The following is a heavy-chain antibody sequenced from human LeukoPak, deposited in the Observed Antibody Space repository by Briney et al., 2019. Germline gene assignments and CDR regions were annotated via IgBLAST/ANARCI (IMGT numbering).Heavy chain of an antibody. CDR3: ARDRFTMIAD. V-gene: IGHV3-21*01. CDR2: ISSSSSYI. CDR1: GFTFSSYS. Sequence: PGGSLRLSCAASGFTFSSYSMNWVRQAPGKGLEWVSSISSSSSYIYYADSVKGRFTISRDNAKNSLYLQMNSLRADDTAVYYCARDRFTMIADWGQGTLVTVSS. D-gene: IGHD3-22*01. J-gene: IGHJ4*02.